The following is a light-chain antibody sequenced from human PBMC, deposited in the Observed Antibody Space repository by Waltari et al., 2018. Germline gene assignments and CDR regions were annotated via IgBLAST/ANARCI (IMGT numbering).Light chain of an antibody. Sequence: DIVMTQSPDTLSVSPGERATLSCRASQSVTTNLAWYQQKPGQAPRLLLYGASTRATGTPARFSGSGSGTDFTLTISSLQSEDFAVYYCQQYFDWPMYTFAQGTKLEIK. CDR1: QSVTTN. CDR3: QQYFDWPMYT. V-gene: IGKV3-15*01. J-gene: IGKJ2*01. CDR2: GAS.